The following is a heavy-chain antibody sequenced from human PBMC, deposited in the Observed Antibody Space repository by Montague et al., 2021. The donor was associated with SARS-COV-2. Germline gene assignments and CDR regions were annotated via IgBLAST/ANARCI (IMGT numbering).Heavy chain of an antibody. CDR3: ARRGGYYYDGLGV. D-gene: IGHD3-22*01. CDR1: GGSISKYY. J-gene: IGHJ6*02. Sequence: SETLSLTCTVSGGSISKYYWTWIRQPPGRGLEWIGYIYYSGGTDYSPSLKSRVTISLDTSKNQFSLKVTSVTAADTAVYYCARRGGYYYDGLGVWGPGTMVTVSS. V-gene: IGHV4-59*01. CDR2: IYYSGGT.